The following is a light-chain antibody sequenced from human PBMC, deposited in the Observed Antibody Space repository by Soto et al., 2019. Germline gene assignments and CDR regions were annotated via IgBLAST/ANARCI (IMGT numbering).Light chain of an antibody. CDR3: QQYNSHSDA. CDR1: QSISSW. V-gene: IGKV1-5*01. Sequence: DIQMTHSPSTLSASVGDRVTITCRASQSISSWLAWYQKKPGKAPKLLIYDAASLESGVPSRFNGSGSATEFTLTISSLQPDDFATYHCQQYNSHSDALGQGTKLEIK. J-gene: IGKJ2*01. CDR2: DAA.